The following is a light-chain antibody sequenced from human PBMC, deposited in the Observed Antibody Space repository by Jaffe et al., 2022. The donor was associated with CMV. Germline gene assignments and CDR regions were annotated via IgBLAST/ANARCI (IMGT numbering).Light chain of an antibody. CDR3: AAWDDSVMVMV. CDR1: NSNIGNHY. Sequence: QSVLTQPPSASATPGQRVTVSCSGANSNIGNHYVYWYQHLPGTAPKLLIYNNNQRPSGVPDRFSGSKSGTSASLAIGGLRSEDEADYYCAAWDDSVMVMVFGGGTKLTVL. CDR2: NNN. J-gene: IGLJ2*01. V-gene: IGLV1-47*01.